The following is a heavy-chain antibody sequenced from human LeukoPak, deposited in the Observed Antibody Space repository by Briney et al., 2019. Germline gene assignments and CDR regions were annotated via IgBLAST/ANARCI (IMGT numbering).Heavy chain of an antibody. CDR2: ITGSGGST. CDR1: GFTFSSHA. J-gene: IGHJ6*03. V-gene: IGHV3-23*01. Sequence: GGSLRLSCAASGFTFSSHAMSWVRQAPGKGLEWVSAITGSGGSTYYADSVKGRFTISRDNAKSSLYLQMNSLRAEDTAVYYCAREARPSHYYMDVWGKGTTVTVSS. CDR3: AREARPSHYYMDV.